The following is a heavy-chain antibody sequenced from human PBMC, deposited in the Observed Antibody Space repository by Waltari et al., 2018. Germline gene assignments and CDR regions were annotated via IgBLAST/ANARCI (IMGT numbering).Heavy chain of an antibody. Sequence: QLQLQESGPGLVKPSETLSLPCTVSGGSISRNSYYWGWIRQPPGKGLEWIGNIYYSGSTYYNPSLKSRVTISVDTSKNQFSLKLSSMTAADTAIYYCAKTQWELLPLYYYYMDVWGKGTTVTVSS. D-gene: IGHD1-26*01. CDR1: GGSISRNSYY. CDR3: AKTQWELLPLYYYYMDV. CDR2: IYYSGST. V-gene: IGHV4-39*01. J-gene: IGHJ6*03.